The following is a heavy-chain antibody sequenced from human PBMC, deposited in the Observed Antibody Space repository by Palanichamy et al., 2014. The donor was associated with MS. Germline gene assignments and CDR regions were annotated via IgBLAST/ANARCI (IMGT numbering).Heavy chain of an antibody. Sequence: EVQLVESGGGVLQPGGSLRLSCAASGFTFSSYWMHWVRQASGKGLVWVSRIDSDGNNIQYAGSVKGRFTISRDSAKNTLYLQMNSLRVEDTAVYYYARVLAGGRMDVWGQGTTVTISS. CDR2: IDSDGNNI. CDR3: ARVLAGGRMDV. CDR1: GFTFSSYW. J-gene: IGHJ6*02. D-gene: IGHD6-13*01. V-gene: IGHV3-74*03.